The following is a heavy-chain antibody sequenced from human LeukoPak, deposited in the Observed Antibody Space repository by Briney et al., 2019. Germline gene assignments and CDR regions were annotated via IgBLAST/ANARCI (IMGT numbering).Heavy chain of an antibody. V-gene: IGHV4-4*07. CDR1: GGSISSYY. CDR2: IYTSGSA. Sequence: SETLSLTCTVSGGSISSYYWSWIRQPAGKGLEWIGRIYTSGSANYNPSLKSRVTMSVDTSKNQFSLKLSSVTAADTAVYYCARIYCSSTSCYTGSFYDYWGQGTLVTVSS. D-gene: IGHD2-2*02. J-gene: IGHJ4*02. CDR3: ARIYCSSTSCYTGSFYDY.